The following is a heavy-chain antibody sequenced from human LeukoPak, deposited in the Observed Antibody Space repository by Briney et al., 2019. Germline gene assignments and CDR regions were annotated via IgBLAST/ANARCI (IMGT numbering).Heavy chain of an antibody. D-gene: IGHD4-17*01. CDR1: GFTFSSYA. CDR3: ARDGGDYGDYVCFFDY. J-gene: IGHJ4*02. V-gene: IGHV3-30-3*01. CDR2: ISYDGSNK. Sequence: GRSLRLSCAASGFTFSSYAMHWVRQAPGKGLEWVAVISYDGSNKYYADSVKGRFTISRDNSKNTLYLQMNSLRAEDTAVYYCARDGGDYGDYVCFFDYWGQGTLVTVSS.